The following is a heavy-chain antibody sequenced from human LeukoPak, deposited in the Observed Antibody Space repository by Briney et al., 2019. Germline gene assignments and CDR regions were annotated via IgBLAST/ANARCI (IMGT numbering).Heavy chain of an antibody. CDR2: ISAYNGNT. D-gene: IGHD5-12*01. V-gene: IGHV1-18*01. Sequence: ASVKVSCKASGYTFTSYGISWVRQAPGQGLEWMGWISAYNGNTNYAQKLQGRVTMTTDTSTSTAYMELRSLRSDDTAVYYCARGPYRGYDWRDAFDIWGQGTMVTVSS. J-gene: IGHJ3*02. CDR3: ARGPYRGYDWRDAFDI. CDR1: GYTFTSYG.